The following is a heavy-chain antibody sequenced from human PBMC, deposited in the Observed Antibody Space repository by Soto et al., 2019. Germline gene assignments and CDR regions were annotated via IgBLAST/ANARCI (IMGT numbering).Heavy chain of an antibody. D-gene: IGHD1-26*01. CDR1: GFTFGDYA. CDR2: IRSNNNGGTT. Sequence: GGSLRLSCTASGFTFGDYAMSWFRQAPGKGLEWVGFIRSNNNGGTTEYAASVKGRFTISRDDSKSIAYRKMNSLKTEDTAVYYCTRERWELIIVSDYWGQGTLVTVSS. V-gene: IGHV3-49*03. CDR3: TRERWELIIVSDY. J-gene: IGHJ4*02.